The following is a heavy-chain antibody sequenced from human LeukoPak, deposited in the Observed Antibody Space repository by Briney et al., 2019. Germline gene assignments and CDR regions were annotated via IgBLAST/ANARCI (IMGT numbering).Heavy chain of an antibody. CDR3: AREAVVTATGIGWYGMDV. Sequence: GASVKVSCKASGYTFSGYYMYWVRQAPGQGLEWMGWINPNSGGTKYPQKFQGRVTMTGDTSISTAYMELSRLRSDDTAVYYCAREAVVTATGIGWYGMDVWGQGTTVTVSS. D-gene: IGHD2-21*02. V-gene: IGHV1-2*02. CDR1: GYTFSGYY. J-gene: IGHJ6*02. CDR2: INPNSGGT.